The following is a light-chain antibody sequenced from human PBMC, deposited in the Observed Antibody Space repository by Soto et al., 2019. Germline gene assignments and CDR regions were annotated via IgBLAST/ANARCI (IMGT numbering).Light chain of an antibody. CDR2: AAS. J-gene: IGKJ1*01. CDR1: QDINIF. Sequence: DIQMTQSPASLSASVGDRVTITCRASQDINIFLSWFQQRPGQAPRLLIYAASKLQPGVPSRFSGSGSETDFTLTISGLQPDDFATYYCQQYTTFSRAFGQGTTVDI. V-gene: IGKV1-16*01. CDR3: QQYTTFSRA.